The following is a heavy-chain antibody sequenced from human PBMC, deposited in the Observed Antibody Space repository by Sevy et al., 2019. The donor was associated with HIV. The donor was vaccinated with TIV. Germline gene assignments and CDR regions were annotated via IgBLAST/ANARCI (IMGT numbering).Heavy chain of an antibody. CDR3: ARDLYSGSYYENY. D-gene: IGHD1-26*01. Sequence: GGSLRLSCAASGFTLSNYWMSWVRQAPGKGLEWVANIKQDGSDKYYVDSVQGRFTISRDNPKNSLYLQMNSLRAEDTAVYYCARDLYSGSYYENYWGQGTLVTVSS. CDR1: GFTLSNYW. CDR2: IKQDGSDK. V-gene: IGHV3-7*01. J-gene: IGHJ4*02.